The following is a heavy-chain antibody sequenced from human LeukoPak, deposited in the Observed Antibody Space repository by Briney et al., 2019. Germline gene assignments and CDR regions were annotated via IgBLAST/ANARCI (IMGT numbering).Heavy chain of an antibody. D-gene: IGHD3-10*01. J-gene: IGHJ2*01. Sequence: GGSLRLSCAASGFTFSSYGMRWVRQAPGKGLEWVAVIWYDGSNKYYADSVKGRFTISRDNSKNTLYLQMNSLRAEDTAVYYCARDSSGAWYFDLWGRGTLVTVSS. CDR1: GFTFSSYG. V-gene: IGHV3-33*01. CDR2: IWYDGSNK. CDR3: ARDSSGAWYFDL.